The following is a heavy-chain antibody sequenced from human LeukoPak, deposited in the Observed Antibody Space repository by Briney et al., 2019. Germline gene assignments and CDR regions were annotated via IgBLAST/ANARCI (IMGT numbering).Heavy chain of an antibody. D-gene: IGHD1-26*01. Sequence: SETLSLTCTVSGGSISSGSYYWSWIRQPAGKGLEWIGRIYTSGSTNYNPSLKSRVTISVDTSKNQFSLKLSSVTAADTAVYYCARDXREWEQTHHAFDIWGPGTMVTVSS. J-gene: IGHJ3*02. CDR3: ARDXREWEQTHHAFDI. CDR2: IYTSGST. V-gene: IGHV4-61*02. CDR1: GGSISSGSYY.